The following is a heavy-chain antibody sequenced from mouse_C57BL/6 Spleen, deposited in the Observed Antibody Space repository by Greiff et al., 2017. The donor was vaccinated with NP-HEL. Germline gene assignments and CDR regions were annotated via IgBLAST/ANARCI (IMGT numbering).Heavy chain of an antibody. CDR3: ARGDYDYGLYYAMDY. J-gene: IGHJ4*01. V-gene: IGHV14-2*01. Sequence: DVKLQESGAELVKPGASVKLSCTASGFNIKDYYMHWVKQRTEQGLEWIGRIDPEDGETKYAPKFQGKATITADTSSNTAYLQLSSLASEDTAVYYCARGDYDYGLYYAMDYWGQGTSVTVSS. CDR2: IDPEDGET. D-gene: IGHD2-4*01. CDR1: GFNIKDYY.